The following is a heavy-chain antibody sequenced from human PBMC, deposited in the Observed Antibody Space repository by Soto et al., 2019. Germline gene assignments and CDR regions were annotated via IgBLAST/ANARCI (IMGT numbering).Heavy chain of an antibody. Sequence: GGSLRLSCAASGLIFSNYKMHWVRQAPGKGLEWVSRINSTGGTTYYADSVKGRFTISRDNSRNTLLLQMNSLRAEDTAIYYCAKFFVETGGSSGWPWSFHFWGQGTLVTVSS. CDR3: AKFFVETGGSSGWPWSFHF. CDR1: GLIFSNYK. J-gene: IGHJ4*02. V-gene: IGHV3-23*01. CDR2: INSTGGTT. D-gene: IGHD6-25*01.